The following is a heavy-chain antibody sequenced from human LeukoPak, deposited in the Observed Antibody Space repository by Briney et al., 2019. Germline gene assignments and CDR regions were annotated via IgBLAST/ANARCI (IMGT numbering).Heavy chain of an antibody. CDR1: GFTFSSYA. V-gene: IGHV3-48*02. J-gene: IGHJ3*02. CDR3: ARETTYYYDSTGAFDI. CDR2: ISSSSSTI. D-gene: IGHD3-22*01. Sequence: GGSLRLSCAASGFTFSSYAMHWVRQAPGKGLEWVSYISSSSSTIYYADSVKGRFTISRDNAKNSLYPQMNSLRDEDTAVYYCARETTYYYDSTGAFDIWGQGTMVTVSS.